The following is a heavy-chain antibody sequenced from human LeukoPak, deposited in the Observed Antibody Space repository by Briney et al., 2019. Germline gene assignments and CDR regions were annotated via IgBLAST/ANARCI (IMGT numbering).Heavy chain of an antibody. J-gene: IGHJ5*02. V-gene: IGHV4-34*01. CDR3: ARRDYCTSTTCYESYNWFDP. Sequence: PSETLSLTCAVYGGSFSGYYWSWIRQPPGKGLEWIGEINHSGSTNYGPPLKRRVTISVDTSNNQFSLKLSSVTAADTAVYYCARRDYCTSTTCYESYNWFDPWGQGTLVTVSS. CDR1: GGSFSGYY. D-gene: IGHD2-2*01. CDR2: INHSGST.